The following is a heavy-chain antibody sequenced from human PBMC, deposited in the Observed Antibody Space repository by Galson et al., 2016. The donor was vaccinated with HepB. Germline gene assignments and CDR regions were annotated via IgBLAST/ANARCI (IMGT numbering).Heavy chain of an antibody. J-gene: IGHJ6*02. CDR1: GFTFSSYG. Sequence: SLRLSCAASGFTFSSYGMHWVRQAPGKGLEWVTVIWYDGSNKYYTDSVKGRVTISRDNSKNTLYLQMNSLRAEDTAVYYCAREPGALYNHLGSDVNQYGMDVWGQGTTVTVSS. D-gene: IGHD3-3*02. CDR3: AREPGALYNHLGSDVNQYGMDV. CDR2: IWYDGSNK. V-gene: IGHV3-33*01.